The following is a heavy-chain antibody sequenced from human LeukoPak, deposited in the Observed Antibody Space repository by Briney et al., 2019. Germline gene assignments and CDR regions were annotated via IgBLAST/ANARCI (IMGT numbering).Heavy chain of an antibody. Sequence: PSETLSLTCTVSGGSFSSYYWSWLRQPPGKGLEWIGYIYYSGSTDYNPSLKSRVTISVETSKNQFSLNLSSVTAADTAVYYCARGRLARSPYFDYWGQGTLVTVSS. CDR2: IYYSGST. CDR1: GGSFSSYY. V-gene: IGHV4-59*01. CDR3: ARGRLARSPYFDY. J-gene: IGHJ4*02. D-gene: IGHD6-19*01.